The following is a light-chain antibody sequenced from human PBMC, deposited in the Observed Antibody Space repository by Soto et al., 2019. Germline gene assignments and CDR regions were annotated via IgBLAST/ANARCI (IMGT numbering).Light chain of an antibody. CDR2: AAS. V-gene: IGKV1-6*01. CDR1: QGVRND. Sequence: AIQMTQSPSSLSASVGDRVTITCRASQGVRNDLGWYQQKPGKAPKLLIYAASSLQSGVPSRFSASGSGTDFTLTISSLQPEDFATYYCLQDYNYPWTFGQGTKVEIK. J-gene: IGKJ1*01. CDR3: LQDYNYPWT.